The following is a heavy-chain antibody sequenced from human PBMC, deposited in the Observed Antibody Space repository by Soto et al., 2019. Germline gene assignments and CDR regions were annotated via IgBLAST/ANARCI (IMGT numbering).Heavy chain of an antibody. D-gene: IGHD4-17*01. J-gene: IGHJ6*02. CDR1: GDTFSGYA. CDR3: ARVLYAPGGMDV. CDR2: IIPIFGTA. Sequence: QVQLVQSGAEVKKPGSSVKVSCKASGDTFSGYAITWVRQAPEQGLEWMGGIIPIFGTAHYAQKFQGRVTITAGDSTSAAYMELKSLRSEDTATYYCARVLYAPGGMDVWGQGTTVTVSS. V-gene: IGHV1-69*01.